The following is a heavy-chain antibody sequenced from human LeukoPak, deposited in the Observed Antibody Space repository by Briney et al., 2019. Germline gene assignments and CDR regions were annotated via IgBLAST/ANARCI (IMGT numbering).Heavy chain of an antibody. CDR2: IYSDGTST. J-gene: IGHJ4*02. D-gene: IGHD6-19*01. CDR3: AKYSGGWSFEY. V-gene: IGHV3-74*01. CDR1: GFTFSNYW. Sequence: GGSLRLSCAASGFTFSNYWMHWVRQAPGKGLVWVSRIYSDGTSTSYADSVKGRFTISRDNAKNTLYLQMNSLRAEDTAVYYCAKYSGGWSFEYWGQGTLVTVSS.